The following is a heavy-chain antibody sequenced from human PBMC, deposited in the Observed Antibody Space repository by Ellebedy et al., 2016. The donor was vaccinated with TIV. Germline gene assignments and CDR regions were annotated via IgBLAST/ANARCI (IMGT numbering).Heavy chain of an antibody. D-gene: IGHD1-14*01. CDR3: GRVSSEVRNLHFDY. CDR1: GCPISSDY. CDR2: LSYSGGT. J-gene: IGHJ4*02. Sequence: MPSETLSLTCTVSGCPISSDYWSWVRQPPGKGLEWIGYLSYSGGTSYTPSLKSPVSISVDTSKNQFSLKLSSVTAAETAVYYCGRVSSEVRNLHFDYWGQGTLVTVSS. V-gene: IGHV4-59*01.